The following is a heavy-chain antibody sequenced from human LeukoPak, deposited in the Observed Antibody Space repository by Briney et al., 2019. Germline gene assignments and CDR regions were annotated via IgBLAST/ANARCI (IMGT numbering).Heavy chain of an antibody. V-gene: IGHV3-30*18. CDR3: AKDPQVGATRGYYFGY. D-gene: IGHD1-26*01. Sequence: PGGSLRLSCAASGFTFSSYGMHWVRQAPGKGLEWVAVISYDGSNKYYADSVKGRFTISRDNSKNTLYLHMNSLRVDDTAVYYCAKDPQVGATRGYYFGYWGQGTLVTVSS. J-gene: IGHJ4*02. CDR1: GFTFSSYG. CDR2: ISYDGSNK.